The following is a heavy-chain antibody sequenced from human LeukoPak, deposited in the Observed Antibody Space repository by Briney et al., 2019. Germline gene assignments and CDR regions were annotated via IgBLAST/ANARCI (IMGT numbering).Heavy chain of an antibody. CDR2: IYTSGST. D-gene: IGHD3-22*01. V-gene: IGHV4-4*09. Sequence: SETLSLTCTVSGGSISSYYWSWIRQPPGKGLEWIGYIYTSGSTNYNPSLKSRVTISVDTSTNQFSLKLSSVTAADTAVYYCARHGKYHDSSGYYSAFDYWGQGTLVTVSS. CDR3: ARHGKYHDSSGYYSAFDY. CDR1: GGSISSYY. J-gene: IGHJ4*02.